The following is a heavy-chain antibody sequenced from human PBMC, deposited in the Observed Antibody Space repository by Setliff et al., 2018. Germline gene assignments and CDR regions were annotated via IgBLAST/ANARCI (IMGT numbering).Heavy chain of an antibody. Sequence: SVKDSCKASGGTFSSYAISWVRQAPGQGLEWMGGIIPILGIANYAQKFQGRVTITADESTSTAYMELSSLRSEDTAVYYCARDFMVRGVIITAGNAFDIWGQGTMVTVSS. CDR2: IIPILGIA. CDR1: GGTFSSYA. CDR3: ARDFMVRGVIITAGNAFDI. J-gene: IGHJ3*02. V-gene: IGHV1-69*10. D-gene: IGHD3-10*01.